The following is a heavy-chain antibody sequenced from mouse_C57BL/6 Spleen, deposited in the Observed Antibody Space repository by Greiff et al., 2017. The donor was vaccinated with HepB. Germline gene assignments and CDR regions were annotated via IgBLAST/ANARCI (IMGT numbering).Heavy chain of an antibody. Sequence: DVQLVESEGGLVQPGSSMKLSCTASGFTFSDYYMAWVRQVPEKGLEWVANINYDGSSTYYLDSLKSRFIISRDNAKNILYLQMSSLKSEDTATYYCASFYDYDPGWFAYWGQGTLVTVSA. CDR2: INYDGSST. V-gene: IGHV5-16*01. J-gene: IGHJ3*01. CDR3: ASFYDYDPGWFAY. CDR1: GFTFSDYY. D-gene: IGHD2-4*01.